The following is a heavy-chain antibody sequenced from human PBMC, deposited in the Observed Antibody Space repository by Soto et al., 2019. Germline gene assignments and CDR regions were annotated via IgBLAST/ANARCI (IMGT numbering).Heavy chain of an antibody. CDR2: VWYDGRNK. CDR3: VRAAGYSGNDYVYYYGMDV. V-gene: IGHV3-33*01. CDR1: GFTFSSHG. Sequence: QVQVVESGGGVVQPGRSLRLSCAASGFTFSSHGMHWVRRAPGKGLEWVALVWYDGRNKDYADSVKGRFTISRDNSKNTLYLQMXXXRXXDTAVYYCVRAAGYSGNDYVYYYGMDVWGQGTTVTVSS. D-gene: IGHD5-12*01. J-gene: IGHJ6*02.